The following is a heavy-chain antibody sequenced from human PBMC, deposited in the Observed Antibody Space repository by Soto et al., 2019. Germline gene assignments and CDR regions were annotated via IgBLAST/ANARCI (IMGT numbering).Heavy chain of an antibody. CDR2: IYPGDSDT. J-gene: IGHJ6*02. V-gene: IGHV5-51*01. Sequence: RGESLKISCKGSGYSFTSYWIGWVRQMPGKGLEWMGIIYPGDSDTRYSPPFQGQVTISADKSISTAYLQWSSLKASDTAVYYCARDRKVTMIPYYYYGTDVWGQGTTVTVSS. D-gene: IGHD3-22*01. CDR3: ARDRKVTMIPYYYYGTDV. CDR1: GYSFTSYW.